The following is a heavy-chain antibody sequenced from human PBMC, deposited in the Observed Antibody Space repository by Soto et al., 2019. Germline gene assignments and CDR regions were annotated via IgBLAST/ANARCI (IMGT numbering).Heavy chain of an antibody. D-gene: IGHD2-2*01. CDR2: ISGSGGST. CDR1: GFTFSSYA. J-gene: IGHJ6*03. Sequence: GGSLRLSCAASGFTFSSYAMSWVRQAPGKGLEWVSAISGSGGSTYYADSVKGRFTISRDNSKNTLYLQMNSLRAEDTAVYYCAKAGCSSTSCYGHYYYYYMDVWGKGTTVTVSS. CDR3: AKAGCSSTSCYGHYYYYYMDV. V-gene: IGHV3-23*01.